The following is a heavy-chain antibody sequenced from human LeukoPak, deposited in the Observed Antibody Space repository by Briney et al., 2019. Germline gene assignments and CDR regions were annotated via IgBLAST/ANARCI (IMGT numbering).Heavy chain of an antibody. CDR2: IYSSGST. J-gene: IGHJ4*02. D-gene: IGHD6-13*01. Sequence: SETLSLTCTVSGGSISCYYWSWIRQPAGKGLEWIGRIYSSGSTNYNPSLKSRVTMSVDTSKNQFSLKLSSVTAADTAVYYCARERIAAAGRSDFWGQGILVTVSS. CDR1: GGSISCYY. CDR3: ARERIAAAGRSDF. V-gene: IGHV4-4*07.